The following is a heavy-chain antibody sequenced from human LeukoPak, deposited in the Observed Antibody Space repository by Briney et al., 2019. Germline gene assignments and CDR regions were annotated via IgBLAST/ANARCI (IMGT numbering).Heavy chain of an antibody. CDR1: GFTFSSYG. Sequence: SGGSLRLSCAASGFTFSSYGMHWVRQAPGKGLEWVSAISGSGGSTYYADSVKGRFTISRDYSKNTLYLQMNSLRAEDTAVYYCAKDGSSSSTYYFYFDYWGQGTLVTVSS. J-gene: IGHJ4*02. CDR3: AKDGSSSSTYYFYFDY. V-gene: IGHV3-23*01. CDR2: ISGSGGST. D-gene: IGHD3-22*01.